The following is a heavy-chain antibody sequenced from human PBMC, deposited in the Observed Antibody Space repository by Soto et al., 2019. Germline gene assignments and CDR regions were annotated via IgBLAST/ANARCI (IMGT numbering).Heavy chain of an antibody. CDR3: AKDAINCSGGSCYSGGCFDY. D-gene: IGHD2-15*01. Sequence: GGSLRLSCAASGFTFSSYAMSWVRQAPGKGLEWVSAISGSGGSTYYADSVKGRFTISRDNSKNTLYLQMNSLRAEDTAVYYCAKDAINCSGGSCYSGGCFDYWGQGTLVTVSS. J-gene: IGHJ4*02. CDR1: GFTFSSYA. CDR2: ISGSGGST. V-gene: IGHV3-23*01.